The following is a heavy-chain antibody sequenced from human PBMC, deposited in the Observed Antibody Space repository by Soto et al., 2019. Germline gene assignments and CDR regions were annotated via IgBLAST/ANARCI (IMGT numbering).Heavy chain of an antibody. CDR3: TTANFLGVLRFLEWSEDYYYMDV. D-gene: IGHD3-3*01. J-gene: IGHJ6*03. CDR2: IKSKTDGGTT. Sequence: GGSLRLSCAASGFTFSNAWMSWVRQAPGKGLEWVGRIKSKTDGGTTDYAAPVKGRFTISRDDSKNTLYLQMNSLKTEDTAVYYCTTANFLGVLRFLEWSEDYYYMDVWGKGTTVTVSS. CDR1: GFTFSNAW. V-gene: IGHV3-15*01.